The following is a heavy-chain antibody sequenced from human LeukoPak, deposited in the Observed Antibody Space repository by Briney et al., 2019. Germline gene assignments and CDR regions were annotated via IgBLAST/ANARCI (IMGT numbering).Heavy chain of an antibody. V-gene: IGHV1-2*02. CDR2: INPNSGGT. CDR3: ARGGLLWFEELPIGRPFDY. CDR1: GYTFTSYY. D-gene: IGHD3-10*01. Sequence: ASVKVSCKASGYTFTSYYMHWVRQAPGQGLEWMGWINPNSGGTNYAQKFQGRVTMTRDTSISTAYMELSRLRSDDTAVYYCARGGLLWFEELPIGRPFDYWGQGTLVTVSS. J-gene: IGHJ4*02.